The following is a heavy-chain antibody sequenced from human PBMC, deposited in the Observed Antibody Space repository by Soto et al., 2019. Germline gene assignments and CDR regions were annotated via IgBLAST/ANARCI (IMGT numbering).Heavy chain of an antibody. CDR1: GFTVSDQY. CDR3: ARVGSSGSYTSDY. CDR2: TRNKANNYTT. Sequence: GGSLRLSCTASGFTVSDQYMDWVRQAPGKGLEWVGRTRNKANNYTTEYAASVKDRFTISRDESKNSLYLQMNSLKTEDTAVYYCARVGSSGSYTSDYWGQGTQVTVSS. V-gene: IGHV3-72*01. J-gene: IGHJ4*02. D-gene: IGHD3-10*01.